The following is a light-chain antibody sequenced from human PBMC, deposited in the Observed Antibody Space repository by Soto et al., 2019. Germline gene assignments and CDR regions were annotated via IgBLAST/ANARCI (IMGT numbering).Light chain of an antibody. Sequence: QSALTQPPSASGTPGQRVTISCSGSSSNIGTNTVNWYKQVPGTAPTLLIYTDHQRPAGVPDRFSGSKSGTSASLAISRLQSEDEADYYCAAWDGSLNVVLFGGGTQLTVL. CDR3: AAWDGSLNVVL. J-gene: IGLJ2*01. CDR2: TDH. V-gene: IGLV1-44*01. CDR1: SSNIGTNT.